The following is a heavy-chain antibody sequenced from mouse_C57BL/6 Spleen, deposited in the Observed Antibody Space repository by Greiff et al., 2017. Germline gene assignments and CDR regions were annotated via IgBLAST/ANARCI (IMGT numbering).Heavy chain of an antibody. J-gene: IGHJ1*03. CDR3: ARHGNYYGSSYRYFDV. V-gene: IGHV5-15*04. Sequence: EVKLVESGGGLVQPGGSLKLSCAASGFTFSDYGMAWVRQAPRKGPEWVAFISNLAYSIYYADPVTGRFTISKENAKNTLYLAMSSLRSEDTAMYCCARHGNYYGSSYRYFDVWGTGTTVTVSS. CDR2: ISNLAYSI. CDR1: GFTFSDYG. D-gene: IGHD1-1*01.